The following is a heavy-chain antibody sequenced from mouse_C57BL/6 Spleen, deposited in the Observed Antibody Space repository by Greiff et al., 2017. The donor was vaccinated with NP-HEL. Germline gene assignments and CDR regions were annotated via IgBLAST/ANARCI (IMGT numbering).Heavy chain of an antibody. V-gene: IGHV1-81*01. D-gene: IGHD1-1*01. J-gene: IGHJ3*01. Sequence: VKLMESGAELARPGASVKLSCKASGYTFTSYGISWVKQRTGQGLEWIGEICPRSGNTYYNEKFKGKATLTADKSSSTAYMELRSLTSEDSAVYFCAIFITTVVPFAYWGQGTLVTVSA. CDR1: GYTFTSYG. CDR2: ICPRSGNT. CDR3: AIFITTVVPFAY.